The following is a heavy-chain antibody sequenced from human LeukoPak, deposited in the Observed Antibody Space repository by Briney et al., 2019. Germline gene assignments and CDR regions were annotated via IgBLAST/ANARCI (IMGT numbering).Heavy chain of an antibody. CDR1: GGSISSGGYS. J-gene: IGHJ4*02. CDR2: IYHSGST. V-gene: IGHV4-30-2*01. D-gene: IGHD6-13*01. CDR3: ARQIAPAPKVDY. Sequence: PSETLSLTCAVSGGSISSGGYSWSWIRQPPGKGLEWIGYIYHSGSTYYNPSLKSRVTISVDRSKNQFSLKLSSVTAADTAVYYCARQIAPAPKVDYWGQGTLVTVSS.